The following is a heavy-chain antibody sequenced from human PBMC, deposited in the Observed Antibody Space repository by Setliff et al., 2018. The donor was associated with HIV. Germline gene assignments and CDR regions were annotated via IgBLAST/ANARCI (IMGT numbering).Heavy chain of an antibody. CDR2: IHTSGST. V-gene: IGHV4-4*08. J-gene: IGHJ3*01. Sequence: SETLSLTCTVSGGSMNENHWSWIRQSPGKGLEWIAYIHTSGSTYFNPSSVSRVTISIDSSENQFSLKLRSLTAADTAVYFCARTGYAFDLWGPGTMVTVSS. CDR1: GGSMNENH. CDR3: ARTGYAFDL.